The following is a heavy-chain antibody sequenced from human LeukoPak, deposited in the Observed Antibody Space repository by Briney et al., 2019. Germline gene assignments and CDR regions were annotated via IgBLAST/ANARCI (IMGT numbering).Heavy chain of an antibody. V-gene: IGHV1-18*01. D-gene: IGHD3-22*01. J-gene: IGHJ4*02. Sequence: ASVKVSCKASGYTLTSFGLSWMRQAPGQGLEWMGRISPYNGNTSNAQKFQGRVTMTTDTSTSTAYMELRSLRSDDTAVYYCARDWTTYYYDDSGYDYWGQGTLVTVSS. CDR2: ISPYNGNT. CDR3: ARDWTTYYYDDSGYDY. CDR1: GYTLTSFG.